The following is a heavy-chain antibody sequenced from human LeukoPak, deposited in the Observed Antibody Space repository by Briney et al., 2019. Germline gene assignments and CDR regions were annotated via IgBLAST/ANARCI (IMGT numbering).Heavy chain of an antibody. CDR1: GYTFTGYY. D-gene: IGHD5-24*01. V-gene: IGHV1-2*02. Sequence: ASVKVSCKASGYTFTGYYMHWVRQAPGQGLEWMGWINPNSGGTNYAQKFQGRVTMTRDTSISTAYMELSRLRSDDTAVYYCARDQIEIATIDYWGQGTLVTVSS. CDR2: INPNSGGT. J-gene: IGHJ4*02. CDR3: ARDQIEIATIDY.